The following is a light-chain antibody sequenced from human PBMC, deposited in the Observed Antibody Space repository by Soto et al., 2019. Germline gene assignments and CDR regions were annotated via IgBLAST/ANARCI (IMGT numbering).Light chain of an antibody. Sequence: EIVMTQSPATLSVSPGERATLSCRASQSVNSNLAWYQQKRGQAPRLLIYEASSRATGIPARFSASGSGTEFTLTVSRLQSEDFAVYYCEQYNNWPLTFGGGTNLEIK. J-gene: IGKJ4*01. V-gene: IGKV3-15*01. CDR2: EAS. CDR3: EQYNNWPLT. CDR1: QSVNSN.